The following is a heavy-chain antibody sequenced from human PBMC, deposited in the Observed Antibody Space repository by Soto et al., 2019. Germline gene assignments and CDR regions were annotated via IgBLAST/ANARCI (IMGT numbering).Heavy chain of an antibody. D-gene: IGHD2-2*02. V-gene: IGHV1-2*02. CDR3: ARDDGCSSTSCYSPIGYYYGMDV. Sequence: ASVKVSCKASRYTFTGYYMHWVRQAPGQGLEWMGWINPNSGGTNYAQKFQGRVTMTRDTSISTAYMELSRLRSDDTAEYYCARDDGCSSTSCYSPIGYYYGMDVWGQGTTVTVSS. CDR2: INPNSGGT. J-gene: IGHJ6*02. CDR1: RYTFTGYY.